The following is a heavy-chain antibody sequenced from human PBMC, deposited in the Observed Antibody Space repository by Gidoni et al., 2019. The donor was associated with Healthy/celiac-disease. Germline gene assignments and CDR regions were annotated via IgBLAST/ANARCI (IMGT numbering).Heavy chain of an antibody. D-gene: IGHD7-27*01. V-gene: IGHV1-3*01. Sequence: QVQLVQSGAEVKKPGASVKVSCKASGYTFTTYAMHWVRQPPGQRLEWMGWINAGNGNTKYSQKFQGRVTITRDTSTTTAYMELSSLRSEDTAVYYCARGGSWGLDYWGQGTLVTVSS. CDR1: GYTFTTYA. J-gene: IGHJ4*02. CDR3: ARGGSWGLDY. CDR2: INAGNGNT.